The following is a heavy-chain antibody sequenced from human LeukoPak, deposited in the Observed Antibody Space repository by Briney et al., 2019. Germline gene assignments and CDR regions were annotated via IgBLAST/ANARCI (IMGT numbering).Heavy chain of an antibody. CDR3: AAQPCINGICYLDY. Sequence: GGSLRLSCTASGFTFSDHAMHWVRQAPGKGLEWVTVISYHARDQFYADSVKGRFTVSRDNSRNILYLQMNSLRVEVSAVYYCAAQPCINGICYLDYWGQGALVTVSS. V-gene: IGHV3-30*04. D-gene: IGHD2-8*01. CDR1: GFTFSDHA. J-gene: IGHJ4*02. CDR2: ISYHARDQ.